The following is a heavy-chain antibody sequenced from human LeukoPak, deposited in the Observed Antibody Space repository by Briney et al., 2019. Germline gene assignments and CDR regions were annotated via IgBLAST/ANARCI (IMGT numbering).Heavy chain of an antibody. CDR3: ARGDGYNNWYFDL. CDR2: IYYSGST. J-gene: IGHJ2*01. Sequence: NPSETLSLTCTVSGGSISSYYWSWIRQPPGKGLEWIGYIYYSGSTNYNPSLKSRVTISVDTSKNQFSLKLSSVTAADTAVYYCARGDGYNNWYFDLWGRGTLVTVSS. CDR1: GGSISSYY. D-gene: IGHD5-24*01. V-gene: IGHV4-59*01.